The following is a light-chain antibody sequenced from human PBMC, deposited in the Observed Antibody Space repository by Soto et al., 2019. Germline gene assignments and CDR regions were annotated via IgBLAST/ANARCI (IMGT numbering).Light chain of an antibody. Sequence: QSALTQPPSASGSPGQSVTISCTGSSSDVGGYGFVSWYQLHPGEAPKLMIYEVSKRPSGVPDRFSGSKSGTTASLTVSGLLANDEADYYCSSYADSNNYVFGTGTKLTVL. CDR2: EVS. CDR3: SSYADSNNYV. J-gene: IGLJ1*01. V-gene: IGLV2-8*01. CDR1: SSDVGGYGF.